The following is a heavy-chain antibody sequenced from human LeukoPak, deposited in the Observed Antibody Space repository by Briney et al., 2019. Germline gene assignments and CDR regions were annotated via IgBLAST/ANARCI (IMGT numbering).Heavy chain of an antibody. CDR1: GFTFSSYG. D-gene: IGHD3-22*01. CDR3: AKGSGYYYVGAFDI. J-gene: IGHJ3*02. V-gene: IGHV3-23*01. Sequence: GGTLRLSCAASGFTFSSYGMSWVRQAPGKGLEWVSAISGSGGSTYYADSVKGRFTISRDNSKNTLYLQMNSLRAEDTAVYYCAKGSGYYYVGAFDIWGQGTMVTVSS. CDR2: ISGSGGST.